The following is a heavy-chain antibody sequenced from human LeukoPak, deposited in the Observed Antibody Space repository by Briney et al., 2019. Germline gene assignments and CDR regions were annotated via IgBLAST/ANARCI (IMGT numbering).Heavy chain of an antibody. CDR1: GGSFSGYY. Sequence: SETLSLTCAVYGGSFSGYYWSWIRQPPGKGLEWIGEINHGGSTNYNPSLKSRVTISVDTSKNQFSLKLSSVTAADTAVYYCARTPVLRYFDWFHYYMDVWGKGTTVTISS. J-gene: IGHJ6*03. CDR2: INHGGST. CDR3: ARTPVLRYFDWFHYYMDV. D-gene: IGHD3-9*01. V-gene: IGHV4-34*01.